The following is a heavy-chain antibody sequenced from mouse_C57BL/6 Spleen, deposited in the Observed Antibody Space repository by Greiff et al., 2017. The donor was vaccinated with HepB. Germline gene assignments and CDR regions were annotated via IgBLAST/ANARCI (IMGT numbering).Heavy chain of an antibody. Sequence: EVKLVESGGGLVKPGGSLKLSCAASGFTFSDYGMHWVRQAPEKGLEWVAYISSGSSTIYYADTVKGRFTISRDNAKNTLFLQMTSLRSEDTAMYYCARGRKAQARAMDYWGQGTSVTVSS. CDR1: GFTFSDYG. CDR2: ISSGSSTI. CDR3: ARGRKAQARAMDY. D-gene: IGHD3-2*02. V-gene: IGHV5-17*01. J-gene: IGHJ4*01.